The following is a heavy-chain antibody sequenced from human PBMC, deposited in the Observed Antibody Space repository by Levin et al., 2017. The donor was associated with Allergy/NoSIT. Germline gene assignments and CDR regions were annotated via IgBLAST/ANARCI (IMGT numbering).Heavy chain of an antibody. Sequence: SETLSLTCAVYGGAFSGYYWSWIRQPPGKGLEWIGESNHSGRTNYKPSLKSRVTISVDTSKNQFSLRLSSVTAADTAVYYCARLRPGAAAPVDVWGKGTTVTVSS. V-gene: IGHV4-34*01. CDR1: GGAFSGYY. CDR2: SNHSGRT. CDR3: ARLRPGAAAPVDV. J-gene: IGHJ6*04. D-gene: IGHD6-13*01.